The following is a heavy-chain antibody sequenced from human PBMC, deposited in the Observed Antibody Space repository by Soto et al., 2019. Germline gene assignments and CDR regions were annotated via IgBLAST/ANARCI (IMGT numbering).Heavy chain of an antibody. Sequence: GGSLKISCKGSVYSFTSYWISWVRQMPGKGLEWMGRIDPSDSYTNYSPSFQGHVTISADKSISTAYLQWSSLKASDTAMYYCARHGDYYDSPVVDPWGQGTLVTVSS. J-gene: IGHJ5*02. CDR3: ARHGDYYDSPVVDP. CDR1: VYSFTSYW. V-gene: IGHV5-10-1*01. CDR2: IDPSDSYT. D-gene: IGHD3-22*01.